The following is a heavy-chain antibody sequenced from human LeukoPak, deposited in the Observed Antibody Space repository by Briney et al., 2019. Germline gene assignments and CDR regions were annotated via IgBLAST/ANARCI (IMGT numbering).Heavy chain of an antibody. D-gene: IGHD3-22*01. Sequence: GGSLRLSCAASGFTFSSYWMHWVRQAPGKGLVWVSRINSDGSSTSYADSVKGRFTISRDNSKNTLYLQMNSLRAEDTAVYYCAKDIQNYYDSSGLDYWGQGTLVTVSS. CDR1: GFTFSSYW. V-gene: IGHV3-74*01. J-gene: IGHJ4*02. CDR2: INSDGSST. CDR3: AKDIQNYYDSSGLDY.